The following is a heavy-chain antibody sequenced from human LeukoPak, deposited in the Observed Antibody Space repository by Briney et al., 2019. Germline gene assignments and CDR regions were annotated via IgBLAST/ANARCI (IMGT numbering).Heavy chain of an antibody. J-gene: IGHJ4*02. CDR2: ISSSGSTI. V-gene: IGHV3-11*01. CDR3: ARSIVATTRIVYFDY. D-gene: IGHD5-12*01. Sequence: GGSLRLSCAAPGFTFSDYYMSWIRQAPGKGLEWVSYISSSGSTIYYADSVKGRFTISRDNAKNSLYLQMNSLRAEDTAVYYCARSIVATTRIVYFDYWGQGTLVTVSS. CDR1: GFTFSDYY.